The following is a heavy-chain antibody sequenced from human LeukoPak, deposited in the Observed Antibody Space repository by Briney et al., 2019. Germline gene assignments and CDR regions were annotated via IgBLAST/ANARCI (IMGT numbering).Heavy chain of an antibody. D-gene: IGHD2-15*01. V-gene: IGHV4-59*01. CDR2: IYYSGNT. Sequence: PSETLSLTCTVSGGSISNYYWSWIRQPPGKGLEWVGYIYYSGNTNYNPSLKSRVTISVDTSKNQFSLKLSSVTAADTAVYYCARTERGRSLNCSAGSCSLSVHYYYMDVWGKGTTVTISS. CDR1: GGSISNYY. J-gene: IGHJ6*03. CDR3: ARTERGRSLNCSAGSCSLSVHYYYMDV.